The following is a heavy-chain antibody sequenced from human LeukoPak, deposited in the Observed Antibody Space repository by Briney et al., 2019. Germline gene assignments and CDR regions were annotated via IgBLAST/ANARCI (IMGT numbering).Heavy chain of an antibody. V-gene: IGHV3-23*01. CDR3: AKIAGFGEWGPNYFDY. D-gene: IGHD3-10*01. CDR1: GFTFSSYV. CDR2: ISGSGATT. Sequence: GGSLRLSCAASGFTFSSYVMTWVRQAPGKGLEWVSTISGSGATTYYVDSVKGRFTISRDNSKNTLSLQMNSLRAEDTAVYYCAKIAGFGEWGPNYFDYWGQGTLVTVSS. J-gene: IGHJ4*02.